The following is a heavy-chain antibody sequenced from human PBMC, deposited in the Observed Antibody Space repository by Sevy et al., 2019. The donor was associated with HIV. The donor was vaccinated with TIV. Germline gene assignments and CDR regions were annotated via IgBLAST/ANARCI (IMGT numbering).Heavy chain of an antibody. CDR1: GFTFSDYY. J-gene: IGHJ4*02. Sequence: GGSLRLSCAAYGFTFSDYYMTWIHQAPGKGLEWVSCSSSGGETIYYADSVKGRFTISRDNAKNSLYLQMNSLRVEDTAVYYCATYYYGSGKSFDYWGQGVLVTVSS. CDR3: ATYYYGSGKSFDY. D-gene: IGHD3-10*01. CDR2: SSSGGETI. V-gene: IGHV3-11*01.